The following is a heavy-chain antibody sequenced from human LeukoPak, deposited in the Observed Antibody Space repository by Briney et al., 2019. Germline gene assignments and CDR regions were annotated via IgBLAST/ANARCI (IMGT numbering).Heavy chain of an antibody. CDR2: VNHSGST. CDR3: ARGPRVGYYDSSGYYHYYFYMDV. V-gene: IGHV4-34*01. D-gene: IGHD3-22*01. CDR1: GGSFSGYY. Sequence: SETLSLTCAFYGGSFSGYYWSWIRQPPGKGPEWIGEVNHSGSTNYNPSLESRVTMSVDTSKNQFSLKLSSVTAADTAVYYCARGPRVGYYDSSGYYHYYFYMDVWGKETTVTISS. J-gene: IGHJ6*03.